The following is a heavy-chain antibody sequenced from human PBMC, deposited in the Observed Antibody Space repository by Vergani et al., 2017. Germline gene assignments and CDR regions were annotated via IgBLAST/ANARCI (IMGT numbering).Heavy chain of an antibody. V-gene: IGHV4-34*01. CDR3: ARVNTETNGHLYYYYYMDV. CDR1: GGSFTSYH. D-gene: IGHD4-11*01. J-gene: IGHJ6*03. CDR2: IDHTGRP. Sequence: QVQLQQWGGGLLKPSETLSLTCVVNGGSFTSYHWTWIRQSPGEGLEWVGEIDHTGRPDYNPSLKSRLTMSVDKSRNQFSLTLNSVTATDPAIYFCARVNTETNGHLYYYYYMDVWGQGTAVTVS.